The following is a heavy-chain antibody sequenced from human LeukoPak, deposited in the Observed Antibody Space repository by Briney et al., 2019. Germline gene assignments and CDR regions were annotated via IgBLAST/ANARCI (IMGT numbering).Heavy chain of an antibody. D-gene: IGHD2-2*01. CDR2: IYHSGST. J-gene: IGHJ6*03. V-gene: IGHV4-59*04. CDR3: ATFAYCSSTSCPDYYYYYMDV. Sequence: SETLSLTCTVSGGSISSYYWSWIRQPPGKGLEWIGYIYHSGSTYYNPSLKSRVTISVDTSKNQFSLKLSSVTAADTAVYYRATFAYCSSTSCPDYYYYYMDVWGKGTTVTVSS. CDR1: GGSISSYY.